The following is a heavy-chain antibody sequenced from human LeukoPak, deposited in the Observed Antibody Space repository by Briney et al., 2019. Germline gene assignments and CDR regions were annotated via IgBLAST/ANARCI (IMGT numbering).Heavy chain of an antibody. CDR3: ARQEAYYDILTGYYRSYYYGMDV. J-gene: IGHJ6*02. Sequence: SETLSLTCTVSGGSISSYYWSWIRQPPGKGLEWIGYIYYSGSTNYNPSLKSRVTISVDTSKNQFSLKLSSVTAADTAVYYCARQEAYYDILTGYYRSYYYGMDVWGQGTTVTVSS. CDR1: GGSISSYY. CDR2: IYYSGST. D-gene: IGHD3-9*01. V-gene: IGHV4-59*01.